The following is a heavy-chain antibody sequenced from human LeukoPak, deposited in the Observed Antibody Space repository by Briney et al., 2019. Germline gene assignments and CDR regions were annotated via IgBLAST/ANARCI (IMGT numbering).Heavy chain of an antibody. D-gene: IGHD6-13*01. CDR1: GFSFITFW. Sequence: GESLKISCEGAGFSFITFWIGCVRQLPGKGLEWMGVIYPGDSDTRYSPSFQGQVTISADKSISTAHLQWSSLKASDTAIYYCARHSSSWDRSHYWGQGTLVTVSS. CDR3: ARHSSSWDRSHY. CDR2: IYPGDSDT. J-gene: IGHJ4*02. V-gene: IGHV5-51*01.